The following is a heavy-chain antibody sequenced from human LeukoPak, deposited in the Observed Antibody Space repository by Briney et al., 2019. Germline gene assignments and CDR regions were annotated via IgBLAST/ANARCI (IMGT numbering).Heavy chain of an antibody. CDR1: GFTFSSYA. CDR2: ISGSGGST. D-gene: IGHD6-13*01. CDR3: AKGLDLYSSSWFDAFDI. Sequence: GGSLRLSCAASGFTFSSYAMSWVRQAPGKGLEWVSAISGSGGSTYYADSVKGRFTISRDNSKNTLYLQMNSLRAEDTAVYYCAKGLDLYSSSWFDAFDIWGQGTMVTVSS. J-gene: IGHJ3*02. V-gene: IGHV3-23*01.